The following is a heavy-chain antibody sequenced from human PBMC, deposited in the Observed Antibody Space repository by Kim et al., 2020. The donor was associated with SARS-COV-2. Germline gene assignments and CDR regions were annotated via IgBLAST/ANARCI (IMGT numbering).Heavy chain of an antibody. Sequence: GGSLRLSCAASGFTFDDYAMHWVRQAPGKGLEWVSGISWNSGSIGYADSVKGRFTISRDNAKNSLYLQMNSLRADDTALYYCAKAMRYYYYGMDVWGQGTTVTVSS. CDR2: ISWNSGSI. V-gene: IGHV3-9*01. CDR3: AKAMRYYYYGMDV. CDR1: GFTFDDYA. J-gene: IGHJ6*02.